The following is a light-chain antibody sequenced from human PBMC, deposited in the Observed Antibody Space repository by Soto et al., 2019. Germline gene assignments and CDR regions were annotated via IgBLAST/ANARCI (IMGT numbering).Light chain of an antibody. CDR2: GAS. J-gene: IGKJ4*01. Sequence: EIVMTQSPATLSVSPGERATLSCRASQSVSSNLAWYQQKPGQDPRLLIYGASTRATGIPDRFSGSGYGTEFTLTISSMQSEVYAVYYYQQYNNWPPLTFGGVTKVEIK. CDR3: QQYNNWPPLT. V-gene: IGKV3-15*01. CDR1: QSVSSN.